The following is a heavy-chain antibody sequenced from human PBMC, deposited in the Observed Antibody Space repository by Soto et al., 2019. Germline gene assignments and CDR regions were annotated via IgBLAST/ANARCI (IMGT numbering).Heavy chain of an antibody. J-gene: IGHJ6*02. Sequence: QITLKESGPTLVKPTQTLTLTCTFSGFSLSTSGVGVGWIRQSPGKALEGLAVNYWDNDKFYSPSLKSRLTITKHTPKNQVVLIMTNMDPVDTATYYCTHRRVDYGMDVWGQGTTVTVSS. CDR2: NYWDNDK. CDR3: THRRVDYGMDV. V-gene: IGHV2-5*02. CDR1: GFSLSTSGVG.